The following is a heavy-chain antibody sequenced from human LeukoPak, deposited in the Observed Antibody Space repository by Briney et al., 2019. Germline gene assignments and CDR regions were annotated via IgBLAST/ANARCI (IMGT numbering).Heavy chain of an antibody. J-gene: IGHJ4*02. D-gene: IGHD6-13*01. CDR1: GGSVSSGSYY. CDR2: MYNSGST. CDR3: ARDQGGGSSWYDY. V-gene: IGHV4-61*01. Sequence: SETLSLTCTVSGGSVSSGSYYWNWIRQPPGKGLEWIGNMYNSGSTNYNPSLKSRVTISADTSKNQFSLRLSSVTAADTVVYYCARDQGGGSSWYDYWGQGILVTVSS.